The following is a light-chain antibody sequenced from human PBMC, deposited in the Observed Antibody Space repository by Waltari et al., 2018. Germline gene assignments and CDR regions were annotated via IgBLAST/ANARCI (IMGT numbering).Light chain of an antibody. Sequence: SSELTQDPAVSVAMGPTVRITCQGDSPRSYYASRYHQRPGQAPILVIYDKNNRPSGVPDRFSGSSSHNTGSLTITGAQAEDEASYYCHSRDASGVAGSFGGGTKLTVL. CDR1: SPRSYY. V-gene: IGLV3-19*01. CDR3: HSRDASGVAGS. J-gene: IGLJ2*01. CDR2: DKN.